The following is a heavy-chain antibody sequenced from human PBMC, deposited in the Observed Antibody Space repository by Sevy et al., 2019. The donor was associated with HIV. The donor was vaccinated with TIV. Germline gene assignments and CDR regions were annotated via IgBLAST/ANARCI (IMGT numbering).Heavy chain of an antibody. J-gene: IGHJ4*02. D-gene: IGHD1-20*01. Sequence: SETLSLTCTVSGGSLNTYGWSWIRQPPGKGLEWIGYAYYNGGTNYNPSLKSRLTILVGTSGRQFSLQLSSVTPADTAVYYCGRDNWKSIDYWGQGVLVTVSS. CDR3: GRDNWKSIDY. CDR1: GGSLNTYG. V-gene: IGHV4-59*01. CDR2: AYYNGGT.